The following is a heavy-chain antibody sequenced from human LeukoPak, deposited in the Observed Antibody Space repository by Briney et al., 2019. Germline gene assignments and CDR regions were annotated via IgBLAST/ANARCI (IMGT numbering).Heavy chain of an antibody. CDR3: AKDITMIVVVNFDY. D-gene: IGHD3-22*01. CDR1: GFTFSSYA. V-gene: IGHV3-23*01. J-gene: IGHJ4*02. Sequence: GGSLRLSCAASGFTFSSYAMSWVRQAPGKGLEWVSATSGSGGSTYYADSVKGRFTISRDNSKNTLYLQMNSLRAEDTAVYYCAKDITMIVVVNFDYWGQGTLVTVSS. CDR2: TSGSGGST.